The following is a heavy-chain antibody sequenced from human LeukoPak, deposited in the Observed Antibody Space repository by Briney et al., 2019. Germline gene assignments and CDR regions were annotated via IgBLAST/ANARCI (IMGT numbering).Heavy chain of an antibody. D-gene: IGHD4-17*01. CDR1: GGSFSGFY. V-gene: IGHV4-34*01. J-gene: IGHJ4*02. Sequence: SETLSLTCAVYGGSFSGFYWSWIRQHPEEGLEWIGEINHSGSTNYNPSLQSQVTMSVDTSNNQFSLRLSSVTAADTAVYYCARHAITNPFYGDYVPHTLDYWGQGTLVTVSS. CDR3: ARHAITNPFYGDYVPHTLDY. CDR2: INHSGST.